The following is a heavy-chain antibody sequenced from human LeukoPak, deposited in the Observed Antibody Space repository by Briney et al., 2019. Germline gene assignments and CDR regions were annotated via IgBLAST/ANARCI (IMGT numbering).Heavy chain of an antibody. Sequence: SETLSLTCSVSGASISGGTYYWGWIRQPPGRGLEWIGSIYYTGSTYDNPSLKSRVTISVDTSKNQFSLKLSSVTAADTAVYYCARRGGSGRAFDYWGQGALVTVSS. V-gene: IGHV4-39*01. J-gene: IGHJ4*02. CDR2: IYYTGST. CDR3: ARRGGSGRAFDY. D-gene: IGHD1-26*01. CDR1: GASISGGTYY.